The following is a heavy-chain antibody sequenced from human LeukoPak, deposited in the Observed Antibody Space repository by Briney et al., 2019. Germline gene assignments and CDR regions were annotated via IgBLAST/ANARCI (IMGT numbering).Heavy chain of an antibody. Sequence: PGGSLRLSCAASGFTFSSYAMSWVRQAPGKGLEWVSAISGSGGSTYYADSVKGRFTVSRDNSKNTLYLQMNSLRAEDTAVYYCAKTHTAMVLYYFDYWGQGTLVTVSS. CDR1: GFTFSSYA. CDR3: AKTHTAMVLYYFDY. V-gene: IGHV3-23*01. CDR2: ISGSGGST. J-gene: IGHJ4*02. D-gene: IGHD5-18*01.